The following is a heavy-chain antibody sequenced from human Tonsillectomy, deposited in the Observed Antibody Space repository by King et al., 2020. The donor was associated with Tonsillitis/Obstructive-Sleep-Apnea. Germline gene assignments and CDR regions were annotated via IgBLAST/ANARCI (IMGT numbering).Heavy chain of an antibody. CDR2: VYYSGTT. D-gene: IGHD4-23*01. CDR3: ARQVDGGNYYYYFDF. J-gene: IGHJ2*01. CDR1: GGSVSSSSYY. V-gene: IGHV4-39*01. Sequence: QLQESGPGLVKPSETLSLTCIVSGGSVSSSSYYWGWIRQPPGKGLEWIGSVYYSGTTYYNPSLKSRVTISGDTSKNQFSLKMTSVTAADTAVYYCARQVDGGNYYYYFDFWGRGTLVTVSS.